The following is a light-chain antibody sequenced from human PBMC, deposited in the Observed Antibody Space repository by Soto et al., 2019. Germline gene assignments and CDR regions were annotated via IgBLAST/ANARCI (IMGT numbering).Light chain of an antibody. J-gene: IGKJ1*01. Sequence: IVILPSPGALSLSPVDIATLSFRASQSVSNNYLAWYQQKPGQAPRLLIYGASNRATGIPDRFSGSGSGTDFTLTISSLQPEDFATYHCQQSYSTPLPFGPGTKV. CDR2: GAS. V-gene: IGKV3-20*01. CDR3: QQSYSTPLP. CDR1: QSVSNNY.